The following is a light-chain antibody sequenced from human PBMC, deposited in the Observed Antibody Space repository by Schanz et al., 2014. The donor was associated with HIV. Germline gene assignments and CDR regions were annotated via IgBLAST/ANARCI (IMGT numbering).Light chain of an antibody. CDR1: SSDVGGYNY. CDR2: DVS. V-gene: IGLV2-14*03. Sequence: QSALTQPASVSGSPGQSITIPCTGTSSDVGGYNYVAWYQQHPGKAPKLMIYDVSNRPSGVSNRFSASKSGNTASLTISGLQAEDEADYYCQSYDSTLSGPVVFGGGTNVTVL. CDR3: QSYDSTLSGPVV. J-gene: IGLJ2*01.